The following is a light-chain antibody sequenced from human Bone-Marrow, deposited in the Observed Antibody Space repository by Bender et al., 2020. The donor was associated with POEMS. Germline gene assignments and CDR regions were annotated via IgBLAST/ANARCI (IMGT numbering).Light chain of an antibody. J-gene: IGLJ3*02. CDR3: ATWDDRLNGWV. Sequence: QSVLTQPPSASGTPGQRVTIPCSGSSSKFGSYPVNWYQQLPGAAPKLVIFNNSQRPSGVPDRFPGSNSGTSASLTISGRLSDDEADFYCATWDDRLNGWVFGGGTKLTVL. V-gene: IGLV1-44*01. CDR2: NNS. CDR1: SSKFGSYP.